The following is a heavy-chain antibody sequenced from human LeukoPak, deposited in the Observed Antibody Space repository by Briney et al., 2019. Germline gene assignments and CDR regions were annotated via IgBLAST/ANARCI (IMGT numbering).Heavy chain of an antibody. Sequence: PSETLSLTCAVYGGSFSDYYWTWIRQSPGKGLEWIGEINHSGATDYNPSLKSRVTISVDTSKNQFSLKVRSVTAADTAVYYCARRARGVIISFYYYNGMDVWGQGTTVTVSS. D-gene: IGHD3-10*01. CDR1: GGSFSDYY. J-gene: IGHJ6*02. CDR2: INHSGAT. CDR3: ARRARGVIISFYYYNGMDV. V-gene: IGHV4-34*01.